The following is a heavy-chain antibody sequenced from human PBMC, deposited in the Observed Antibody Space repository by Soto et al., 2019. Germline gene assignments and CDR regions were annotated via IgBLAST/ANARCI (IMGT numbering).Heavy chain of an antibody. V-gene: IGHV3-53*01. CDR3: ARGQQQPYLDAFDI. CDR2: IYSGGST. CDR1: GFTVSSNY. J-gene: IGHJ3*02. D-gene: IGHD6-13*01. Sequence: GGSLRLSCAASGFTVSSNYMSWVRQAPGKGLEWVSVIYSGGSTYYADSVKGRFTISRDNSKNTLYLQMNSLRAEDTAVYYCARGQQQPYLDAFDIWGQGTMVTVSS.